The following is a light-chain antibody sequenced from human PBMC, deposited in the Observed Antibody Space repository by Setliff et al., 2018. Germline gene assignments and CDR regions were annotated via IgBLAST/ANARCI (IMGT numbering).Light chain of an antibody. V-gene: IGLV2-14*03. CDR1: SSDVGAYDL. CDR3: SAYTSSSTDV. J-gene: IGLJ1*01. CDR2: DVS. Sequence: QSVLPQPASVSGSPGQSITIPCSGTSSDVGAYDLVSWYKQHPGKAPKLIISDVSNRPSGVSNRFSGSKSGNTASLTISGLQAEDEADYYCSAYTSSSTDVFGTGTKVTVL.